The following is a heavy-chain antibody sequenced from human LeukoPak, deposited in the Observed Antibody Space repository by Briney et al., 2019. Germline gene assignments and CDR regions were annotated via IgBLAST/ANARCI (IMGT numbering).Heavy chain of an antibody. Sequence: PGGSLRLSCAASGFTFSSYSMTLVRQAPGKGLEWVSSISSSSGYIYYADSVKGRFTISRDNAKNSLYLQMNSLRAEDTAVYYCARASYCSSTSCSHAFLNYWGQGTLVTVSS. CDR2: ISSSSGYI. CDR3: ARASYCSSTSCSHAFLNY. J-gene: IGHJ4*02. D-gene: IGHD2-2*01. CDR1: GFTFSSYS. V-gene: IGHV3-21*01.